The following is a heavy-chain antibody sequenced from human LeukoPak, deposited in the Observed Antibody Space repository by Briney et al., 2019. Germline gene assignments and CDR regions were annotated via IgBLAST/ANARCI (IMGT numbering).Heavy chain of an antibody. CDR2: IIPIFGTA. CDR1: GGTFSSYA. V-gene: IGHV1-69*06. J-gene: IGHJ6*03. CDR3: ARDLPAGTGDDMDV. Sequence: GASVKVSCKASGGTFSSYAISWVRQAPGQGLEWMGGIIPIFGTANYAQKFQGRVTITADKSTSTAYMELSSLRSEDTAVHYCARDLPAGTGDDMDVWGKGTTVTISS. D-gene: IGHD6-19*01.